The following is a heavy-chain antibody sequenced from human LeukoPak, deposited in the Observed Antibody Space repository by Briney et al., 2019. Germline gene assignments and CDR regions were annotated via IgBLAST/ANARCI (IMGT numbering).Heavy chain of an antibody. CDR3: ARKAEGYCTNGVCYADY. CDR2: IYTSGST. D-gene: IGHD2-8*01. J-gene: IGHJ4*02. CDR1: GGSISSYY. V-gene: IGHV4-4*07. Sequence: SETLSLTCTVSGGSISSYYWSWIRQPAGKGLEWIGRIYTSGSTNYNPSLKSRVTMSVDTSKNQFSLKLSSVTAADTAVYYCARKAEGYCTNGVCYADYWGQGTLVTVSS.